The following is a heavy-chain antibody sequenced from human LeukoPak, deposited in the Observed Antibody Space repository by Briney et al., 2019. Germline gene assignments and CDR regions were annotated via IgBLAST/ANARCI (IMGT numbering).Heavy chain of an antibody. CDR1: GYTFTSYD. J-gene: IGHJ5*02. CDR3: ARLSSHYGDYKVDP. V-gene: IGHV1-8*01. D-gene: IGHD4-17*01. CDR2: MNPNSGNT. Sequence: GASVKVSCNASGYTFTSYDINWVRQDTGQGLEWMGWMNPNSGNTGYAQNFQGRVTMTRNTSISTAYMELRSLRSEDTAVYYCARLSSHYGDYKVDPWGQGTLVTVSS.